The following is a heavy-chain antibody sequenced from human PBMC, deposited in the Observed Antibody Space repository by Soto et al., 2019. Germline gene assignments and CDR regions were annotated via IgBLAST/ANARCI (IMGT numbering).Heavy chain of an antibody. V-gene: IGHV3-48*02. J-gene: IGHJ5*02. D-gene: IGHD2-2*01. CDR3: AREDIVLPPAVGLDP. CDR2: ISSSSSTI. CDR1: GFTFSSYT. Sequence: EVQLVESGGDLVQPGGSLRLSCAASGFTFSSYTMNWVRQAPGKGLEWVSYISSSSSTIYYAASVKGRFTISRDNAKNSLYLQMNSLRDEDTAVYYCAREDIVLPPAVGLDPWGQGTLVTVSS.